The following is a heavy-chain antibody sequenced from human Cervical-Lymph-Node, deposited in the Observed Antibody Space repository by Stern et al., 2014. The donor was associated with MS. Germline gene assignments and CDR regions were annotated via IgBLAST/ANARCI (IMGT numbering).Heavy chain of an antibody. CDR1: GGTFSSQA. CDR3: ARDEIGQTTTHYYYYGMDV. CDR2: IIPIFGAA. J-gene: IGHJ6*02. V-gene: IGHV1-69*01. D-gene: IGHD1-1*01. Sequence: QLVQSGAEVKKPGSSVKVSCKASGGTFSSQAISWVRQAPGQGLEWLGGIIPIFGAAHYAQKFQGRVTITADESTSTAYMELRSLRSEDTAVYYCARDEIGQTTTHYYYYGMDVWGQGTTVTVSS.